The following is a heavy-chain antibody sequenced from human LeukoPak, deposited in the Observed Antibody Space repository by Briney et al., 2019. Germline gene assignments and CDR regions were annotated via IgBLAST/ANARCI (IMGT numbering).Heavy chain of an antibody. Sequence: PSETLSLTCSVSDDSITMYYWTWIRQPPGKGLEWIGRIYTTGSTNYNPSLKNRVTMSVDTSKTQFSLKLRSVTAADTAVYYCARGLYDYYFDYWGQGTLVTVSS. V-gene: IGHV4-4*07. CDR1: DDSITMYY. J-gene: IGHJ4*02. CDR3: ARGLYDYYFDY. D-gene: IGHD3-3*01. CDR2: IYTTGST.